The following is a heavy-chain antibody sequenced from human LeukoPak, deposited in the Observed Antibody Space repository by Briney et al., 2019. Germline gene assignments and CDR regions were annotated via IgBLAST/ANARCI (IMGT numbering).Heavy chain of an antibody. D-gene: IGHD2-15*01. V-gene: IGHV4-34*01. Sequence: SETLSLTCAVYGGSFSGYYWSWIRQPPGKGLEWIGETNHSGSSNYNPSLKSRVTISVDTSKNQFSLKLRSVTAADTAVYYCARPLSLGYCSGGSCYGRGAWFDRWGQGTLVTVSS. CDR2: TNHSGSS. CDR1: GGSFSGYY. J-gene: IGHJ5*02. CDR3: ARPLSLGYCSGGSCYGRGAWFDR.